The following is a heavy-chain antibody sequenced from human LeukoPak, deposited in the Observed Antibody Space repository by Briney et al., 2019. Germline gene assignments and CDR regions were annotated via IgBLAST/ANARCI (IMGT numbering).Heavy chain of an antibody. D-gene: IGHD6-13*01. V-gene: IGHV3-21*01. CDR3: ARGSIEAAGIFDY. Sequence: PGGSLRLSCAASGFTISSYSMDWVRQAPGKGLEWVSSISSSRTIYYADSVTGRFTISRDNAKNSLYLQMHSLRAEDTAVYYCARGSIEAAGIFDYWGQGTLVTVSS. CDR2: ISSSRTI. CDR1: GFTISSYS. J-gene: IGHJ4*02.